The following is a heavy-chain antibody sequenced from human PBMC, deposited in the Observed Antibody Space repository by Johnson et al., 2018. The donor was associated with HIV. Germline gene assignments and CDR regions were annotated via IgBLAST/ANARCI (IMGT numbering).Heavy chain of an antibody. D-gene: IGHD5-24*01. Sequence: VQLVESRGVLVQPGGSLRLSCAASGFTVNSYAMHWVRQAPGKGLEWVANIKQDGSEKYYVDSVKGRFTISRDNAKNSLYLQMNSLRAEDTAVYYCARGGRWLQLRGDAFDIWGQGTMVTVSS. CDR1: GFTVNSYA. CDR3: ARGGRWLQLRGDAFDI. V-gene: IGHV3-7*03. CDR2: IKQDGSEK. J-gene: IGHJ3*02.